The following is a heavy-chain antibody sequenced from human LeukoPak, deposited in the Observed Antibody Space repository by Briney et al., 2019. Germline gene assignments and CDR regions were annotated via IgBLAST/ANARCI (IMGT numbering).Heavy chain of an antibody. V-gene: IGHV3-23*01. J-gene: IGHJ4*02. CDR1: GFTFSTNA. CDR3: AKDVGKWESLHFFDY. Sequence: GSLRLSCLTSGFTFSTNAMSWVRQAPGKGLEWISGISGSGASTYYADSVTGRFTISRDNSRNTLYLQMNSLRGDDTAVYYCAKDVGKWESLHFFDYWGQGTLVTVSS. D-gene: IGHD1-26*01. CDR2: ISGSGAST.